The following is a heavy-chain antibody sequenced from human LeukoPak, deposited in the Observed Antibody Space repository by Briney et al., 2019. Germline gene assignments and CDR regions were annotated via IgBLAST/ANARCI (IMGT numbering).Heavy chain of an antibody. V-gene: IGHV4-38-2*02. D-gene: IGHD2-8*02. CDR2: IYYTGST. CDR1: GSSINTPYY. CDR3: ARALGTGLVDY. Sequence: PSETLSLTCTVSGSSINTPYYWVWIRQPPGKGLEWIGSIYYTGSTYYNPSLKSRVTLSLDTSNKRFSLKLNSVTAADTAVYYCARALGTGLVDYWGQGTLVTVSS. J-gene: IGHJ4*02.